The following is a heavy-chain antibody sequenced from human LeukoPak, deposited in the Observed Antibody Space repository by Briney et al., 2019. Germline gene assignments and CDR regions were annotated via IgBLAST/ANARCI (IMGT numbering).Heavy chain of an antibody. CDR1: GFTFSGSA. Sequence: PGGSLKLSCAASGFTFSGSAMHWVRQASGKGLEWVGRIRSKANSYATAYAASVKGRFTISRDDSKNTAYLQMNSLKTEDTAVYYCTKYCSSTSCYYAFDIWGQGTMVTVSS. CDR3: TKYCSSTSCYYAFDI. D-gene: IGHD2-2*01. V-gene: IGHV3-73*01. J-gene: IGHJ3*02. CDR2: IRSKANSYAT.